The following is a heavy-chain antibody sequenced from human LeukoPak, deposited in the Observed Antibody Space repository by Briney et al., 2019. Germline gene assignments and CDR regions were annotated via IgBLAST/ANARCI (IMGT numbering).Heavy chain of an antibody. CDR2: IKDDGSDK. CDR1: GFTFSDSW. J-gene: IGHJ4*02. CDR3: ARHLLRGQNFDY. Sequence: GGSLRLSCGPSGFTFSDSWMSWFRQAPGQWMEWVASIKDDGSDKYYLDSVRGRFTISRDNAEDSLYLQLDDLRAEDTAVFYCARHLLRGQNFDYWGQGTLVTVSS. V-gene: IGHV3-7*01.